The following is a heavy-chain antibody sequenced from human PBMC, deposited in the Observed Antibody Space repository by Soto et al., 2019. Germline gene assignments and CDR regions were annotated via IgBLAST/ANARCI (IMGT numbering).Heavy chain of an antibody. CDR1: GFTFSSYG. Sequence: QVQLVESGGGVVQPGRSLRLSCAASGFTFSSYGMHWVRQAPGKGLEWVAVISYDGSNKYYADSVKGRFTISRDNSKNTLYLQMNSLRAEDTAVYYCALGSSGWLGWHFDYWGQGTLVTVSS. CDR3: ALGSSGWLGWHFDY. D-gene: IGHD6-19*01. CDR2: ISYDGSNK. V-gene: IGHV3-30*03. J-gene: IGHJ4*02.